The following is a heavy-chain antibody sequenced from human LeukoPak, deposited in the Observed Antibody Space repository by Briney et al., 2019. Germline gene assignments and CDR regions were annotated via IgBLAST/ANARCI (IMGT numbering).Heavy chain of an antibody. Sequence: SSETLSLTCAVYGGSFSGYYWSWIRQPPGKGLEWIGEINHSGSTNYNPSLKSRVTISVDTSKNQFSLKLSSVTAADTAVYYCARGGYDFWSGYYQPFDYWGQGTLVTVSS. V-gene: IGHV4-34*01. D-gene: IGHD3-3*01. CDR2: INHSGST. J-gene: IGHJ4*02. CDR1: GGSFSGYY. CDR3: ARGGYDFWSGYYQPFDY.